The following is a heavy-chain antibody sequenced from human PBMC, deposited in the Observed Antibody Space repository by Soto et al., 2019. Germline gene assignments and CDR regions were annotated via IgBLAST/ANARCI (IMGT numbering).Heavy chain of an antibody. Sequence: PGGSLRLSCVASGFTFSNYNMNWVRQAPGKGLEWVSSISTASSYIYYADSVKGRFTISRDNAKNSLYLQMNSLRAEDTAVYYCAREIVATAYFDSWGQGALVTVSS. J-gene: IGHJ4*02. CDR3: AREIVATAYFDS. D-gene: IGHD5-12*01. V-gene: IGHV3-21*01. CDR1: GFTFSNYN. CDR2: ISTASSYI.